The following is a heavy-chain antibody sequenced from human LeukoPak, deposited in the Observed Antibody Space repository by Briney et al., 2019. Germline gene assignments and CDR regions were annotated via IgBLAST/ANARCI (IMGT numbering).Heavy chain of an antibody. D-gene: IGHD1-26*01. CDR3: AKKYSTGLDP. V-gene: IGHV3-23*01. Sequence: GGSLRLSCAASGFTFSNYAMSWVRQAPGKGLEWVSAISGSGGGTYYADSVKGRFTISRDNSKNTLYLQINSLRVEDTAVYYCAKKYSTGLDPWGQGTLVTVSS. J-gene: IGHJ5*02. CDR1: GFTFSNYA. CDR2: ISGSGGGT.